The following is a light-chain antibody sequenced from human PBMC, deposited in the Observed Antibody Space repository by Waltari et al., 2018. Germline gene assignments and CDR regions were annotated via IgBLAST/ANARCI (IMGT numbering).Light chain of an antibody. CDR3: QTGGHGTWV. CDR1: SGHSSNV. CDR2: VNSDGSH. J-gene: IGLJ3*02. V-gene: IGLV4-69*01. Sequence: QLVLTQSPSASASLGASVKLTCTLSSGHSSNVIAWLQQQPEKGPRFLMKVNSDGSHRKGDEIPGRFSGSSAGAERYLSISRLQSEDGADYFCQTGGHGTWVFGGGTKLTVL.